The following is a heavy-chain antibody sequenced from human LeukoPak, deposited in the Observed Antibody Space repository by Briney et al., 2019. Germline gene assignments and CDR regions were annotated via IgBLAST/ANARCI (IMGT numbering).Heavy chain of an antibody. Sequence: GGSLRLSCAASGFTFSSYWMSWVRQAPGKGLEWVAHIKPDGSEKYYVDSVKGCFTTSRDNAKNSLYLYMNSLGAGDTAVYYCARGSSGIAVRGLAWAWFDPWGQGTLVTVSS. D-gene: IGHD3-10*01. V-gene: IGHV3-7*05. J-gene: IGHJ5*02. CDR3: ARGSSGIAVRGLAWAWFDP. CDR2: IKPDGSEK. CDR1: GFTFSSYW.